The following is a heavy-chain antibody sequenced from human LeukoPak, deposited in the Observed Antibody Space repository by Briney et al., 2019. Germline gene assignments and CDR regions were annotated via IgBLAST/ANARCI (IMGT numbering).Heavy chain of an antibody. V-gene: IGHV4-61*01. J-gene: IGHJ4*02. CDR2: VYYSGST. D-gene: IGHD2-21*01. Sequence: PSETLSLTCTVSGDSVISGLYYWPWVRQPPGKGLEWIGYVYYSGSTTYSPSLKSRVSISVDTSKNQFSLTLRSVTAADTAVYYCARGKYYGDSDYWGQGTLVTVSP. CDR1: GDSVISGLYY. CDR3: ARGKYYGDSDY.